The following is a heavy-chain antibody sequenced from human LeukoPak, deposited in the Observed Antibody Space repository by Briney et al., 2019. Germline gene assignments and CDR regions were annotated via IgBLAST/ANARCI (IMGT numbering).Heavy chain of an antibody. Sequence: SETLSLTCTVSGGSISSSSYYWGWIRQPPGKGLEWIGSIYYSGSTYYNPSLKSRVTISVDTSKNQFSLKLSSVTAADTAVYYCASYSSGWLYYFDYWGQGTLVTVSS. J-gene: IGHJ4*02. CDR2: IYYSGST. V-gene: IGHV4-39*07. D-gene: IGHD6-19*01. CDR3: ASYSSGWLYYFDY. CDR1: GGSISSSSYY.